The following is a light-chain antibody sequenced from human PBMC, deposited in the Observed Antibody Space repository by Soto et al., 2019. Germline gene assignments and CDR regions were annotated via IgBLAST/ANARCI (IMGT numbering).Light chain of an antibody. CDR3: QQYETYAT. Sequence: IQVAQSPSTLSASVGDRVTITCRASQDIGTWLAWYQQKPEKAPKVLIYRASHLESGVPSRFSGSGSGTEFTLTISGLQPDDSATYYCQQYETYATFGQGTKVDI. CDR1: QDIGTW. V-gene: IGKV1-5*03. CDR2: RAS. J-gene: IGKJ1*01.